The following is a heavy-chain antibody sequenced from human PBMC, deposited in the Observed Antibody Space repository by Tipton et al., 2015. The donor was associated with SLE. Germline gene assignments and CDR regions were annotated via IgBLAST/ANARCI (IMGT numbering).Heavy chain of an antibody. V-gene: IGHV4-34*01. D-gene: IGHD3-3*01. J-gene: IGHJ5*02. CDR1: GGSFSDYY. Sequence: TLSLTCSVYGGSFSDYYWTWIRQPPGKGLEWIGAINHSGSTSHNPSLKSRVTISVDKSKNQFSLELRSVTAADTAVYYCARFEIFGDSNWFDPWGQGTLVTVSS. CDR3: ARFEIFGDSNWFDP. CDR2: INHSGST.